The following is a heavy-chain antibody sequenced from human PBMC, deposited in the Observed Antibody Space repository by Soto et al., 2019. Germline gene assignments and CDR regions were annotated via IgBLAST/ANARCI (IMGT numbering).Heavy chain of an antibody. J-gene: IGHJ4*02. D-gene: IGHD1-26*01. CDR1: GFTFSDHY. Sequence: EVRLVESGGGLVQPGGSLRLSCAASGFTFSDHYMDWVRQAPGKGLEWIGRIKNKDNSYYTEYAASVKGRFTISRDDSTSYLFLQKNSLKAEDTALYYCTRVRLGATTRYFDYWGRGSLVSVSS. V-gene: IGHV3-72*01. CDR2: IKNKDNSYYT. CDR3: TRVRLGATTRYFDY.